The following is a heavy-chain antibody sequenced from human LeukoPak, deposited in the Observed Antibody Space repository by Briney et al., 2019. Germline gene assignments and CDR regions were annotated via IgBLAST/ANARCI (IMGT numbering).Heavy chain of an antibody. CDR3: AGSSTSYDY. CDR1: GYSISSGYY. V-gene: IGHV4-38-2*01. D-gene: IGHD2-2*01. Sequence: SETLSLTCAVSGYSISSGYYWGWIWQPPGKGLEWIGSIYHSRSTYYNPSLKSRVTISVDTSKNQFSLKLSSVTAADTAVYYCAGSSTSYDYWGQGTLVTVSS. CDR2: IYHSRST. J-gene: IGHJ4*02.